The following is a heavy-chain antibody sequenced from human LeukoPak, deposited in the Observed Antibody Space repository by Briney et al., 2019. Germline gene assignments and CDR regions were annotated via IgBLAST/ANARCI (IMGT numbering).Heavy chain of an antibody. CDR1: GDSVSSNSAA. CDR3: ARGYYGSGSHDPPNYYYYYMDV. J-gene: IGHJ6*03. D-gene: IGHD3-10*01. CDR2: TYYGSKWYN. Sequence: SQTLSLTCAISGDSVSSNSAAWNWIRQSPSRGLEWLGRTYYGSKWYNDYAVSVKSRITINPDTSKNQFSLQLNSVTPEDTAVYYCARGYYGSGSHDPPNYYYYYMDVWGKGTTVTISS. V-gene: IGHV6-1*01.